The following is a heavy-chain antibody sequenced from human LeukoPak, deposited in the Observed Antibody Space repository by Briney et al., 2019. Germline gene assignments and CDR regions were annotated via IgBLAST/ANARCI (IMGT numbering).Heavy chain of an antibody. CDR1: GFTFSSYS. CDR2: ISRSSKHL. V-gene: IGHV3-21*01. J-gene: IGHJ1*01. CDR3: VRDFDTVTTAYLQL. Sequence: GGSLRLSCAASGFTFSSYSMNWVRQAPGKGLEWVSSISRSSKHLYYADSVKGRFTISRDDAKNSVYLQMNSLRADETAVYYCVRDFDTVTTAYLQLWGQGTLVTVSS. D-gene: IGHD4-17*01.